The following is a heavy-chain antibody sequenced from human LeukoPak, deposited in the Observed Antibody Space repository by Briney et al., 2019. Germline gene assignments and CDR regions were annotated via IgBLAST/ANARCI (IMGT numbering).Heavy chain of an antibody. CDR1: GFTFSSYW. V-gene: IGHV3-74*01. Sequence: GGSLRLSCAASGFTFSSYWMHWVRQAPGKGLVWVSRISSDGSSTTYADSVKGRFTISRDNAKNTLYLQMNSLRAEDTAVYYCARFSSGWFGDDAFDIWGQGTMVTVSS. J-gene: IGHJ3*02. D-gene: IGHD6-19*01. CDR2: ISSDGSST. CDR3: ARFSSGWFGDDAFDI.